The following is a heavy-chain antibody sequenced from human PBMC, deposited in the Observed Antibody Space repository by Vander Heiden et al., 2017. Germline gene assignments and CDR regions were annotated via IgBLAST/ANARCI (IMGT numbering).Heavy chain of an antibody. Sequence: RQARGQRLEWIGWIVVGSGNTNYAQKFQERVTITRDMSTSTAYRELSRLRSEDTAVYYCAADIGGANWNGLDVWGQGTTVTVSS. D-gene: IGHD1-26*01. V-gene: IGHV1-58*01. J-gene: IGHJ6*02. CDR2: IVVGSGNT. CDR3: AADIGGANWNGLDV.